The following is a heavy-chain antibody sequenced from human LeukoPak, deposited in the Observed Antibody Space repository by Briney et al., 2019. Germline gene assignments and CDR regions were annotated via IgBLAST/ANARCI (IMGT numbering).Heavy chain of an antibody. Sequence: WGSLSLSCAASGFTFSSYAMSWVRQAPGKGLEWVSAISGSGGSTYYADSVKGRFTISRNNSKNTLYLQMNSLRAEDTALYYCASEYDSSGNTRLYWGQGTLVTVSS. CDR3: ASEYDSSGNTRLY. D-gene: IGHD3-22*01. CDR2: ISGSGGST. V-gene: IGHV3-23*01. J-gene: IGHJ1*01. CDR1: GFTFSSYA.